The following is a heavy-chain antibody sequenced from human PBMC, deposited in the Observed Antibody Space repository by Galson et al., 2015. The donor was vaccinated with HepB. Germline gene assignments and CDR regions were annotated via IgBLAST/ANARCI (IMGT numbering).Heavy chain of an antibody. V-gene: IGHV3-13*04. J-gene: IGHJ4*02. CDR1: GFTFSSYD. Sequence: CAASGFTFSSYDMHWVRQATGKGLEWVSAIGTAGDTYYPGSVKGRFTISRENARNSLYLQMNSLRAGDTAVYYCARAASGSSWYRGYYFDYWGQGTLVTVSS. CDR3: ARAASGSSWYRGYYFDY. D-gene: IGHD6-13*01. CDR2: IGTAGDT.